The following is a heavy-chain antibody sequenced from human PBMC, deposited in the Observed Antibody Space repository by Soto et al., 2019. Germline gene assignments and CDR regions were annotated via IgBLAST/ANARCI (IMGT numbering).Heavy chain of an antibody. J-gene: IGHJ6*02. CDR3: ARSYYGSGSYWFDGMDV. V-gene: IGHV1-69*06. D-gene: IGHD3-10*01. CDR2: IIPSFATG. CDR1: AGTFSSYA. Sequence: SVKVSCKASAGTFSSYAISWVRQAPGQGLEWMGGIIPSFATGNSAPEFQGRLTITADKSTTTAYMELNSLRSEDTAVYYCARSYYGSGSYWFDGMDVWGQGTTVTVSS.